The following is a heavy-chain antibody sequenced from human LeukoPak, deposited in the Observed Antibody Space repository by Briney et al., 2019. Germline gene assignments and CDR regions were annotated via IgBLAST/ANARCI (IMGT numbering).Heavy chain of an antibody. CDR2: IHSGGST. J-gene: IGHJ4*02. D-gene: IGHD2-15*01. CDR1: GFTVSNYY. CDR3: AKEQGYCSGGSCSGGEFDY. Sequence: GGSLRLSCAASGFTVSNYYMTWVRQAPGKGLEWVSVIHSGGSTFYADSMKGRFTISRDNSKNSLYLQMNSLRTEDTALYYCAKEQGYCSGGSCSGGEFDYWGQGTLVTVSS. V-gene: IGHV3-53*05.